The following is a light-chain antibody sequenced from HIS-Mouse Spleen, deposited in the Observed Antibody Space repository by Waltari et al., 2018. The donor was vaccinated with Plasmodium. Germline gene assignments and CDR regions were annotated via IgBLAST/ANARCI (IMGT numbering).Light chain of an antibody. CDR1: QSVSSN. CDR2: AAS. Sequence: EIVMTHSPATLSVSAGERDTLSCRASQSVSSNLAWYQQKPGQAPRLLIYAASTRATGIPARFSGSGSGTEFTLTISSLQSEDFAVYYCQQYNNWSFTFGPGTKVDIK. J-gene: IGKJ3*01. CDR3: QQYNNWSFT. V-gene: IGKV3-15*01.